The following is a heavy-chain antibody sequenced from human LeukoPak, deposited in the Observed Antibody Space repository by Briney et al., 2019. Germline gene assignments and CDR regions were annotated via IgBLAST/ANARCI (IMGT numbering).Heavy chain of an antibody. D-gene: IGHD6-13*01. CDR3: ARGIKYSSSWYYFDY. CDR1: GFTFSSYW. Sequence: GGSLRHSCAASGFTFSSYWMSWVRQAPGKGLEWVANIKQDGSEKYYVDSVKGRFTISRDNAKNSLYLQMNSLRAEDTAVYYCARGIKYSSSWYYFDYWGQGTLVTVSS. V-gene: IGHV3-7*01. CDR2: IKQDGSEK. J-gene: IGHJ4*02.